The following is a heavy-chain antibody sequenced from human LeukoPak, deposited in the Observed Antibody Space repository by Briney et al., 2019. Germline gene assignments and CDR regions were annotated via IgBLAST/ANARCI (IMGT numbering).Heavy chain of an antibody. J-gene: IGHJ4*02. CDR1: GYTFTCYY. D-gene: IGHD3-22*01. V-gene: IGHV1-2*02. CDR3: ARRYYDTSGGLGY. Sequence: ASVKVSCKPSGYTFTCYYIQWVRQPPGQGLEWMGWINPNSGGTNYAPKFQGRVSMTRDMSTSTAYMELSSLRSEDTAVYYCARRYYDTSGGLGYWGQGTLVTVSS. CDR2: INPNSGGT.